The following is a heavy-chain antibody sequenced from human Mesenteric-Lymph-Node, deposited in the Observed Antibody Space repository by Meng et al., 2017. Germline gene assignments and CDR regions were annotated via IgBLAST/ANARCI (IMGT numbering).Heavy chain of an antibody. CDR2: IKQDGSEK. Sequence: GGSLRLSCAASGFTFSNAWMSWVRQAPGKGLEWVANIKQDGSEKYYVDSVKGRFTISRDNAKNSLYLQMNSLRAEDTAVYYCARDRLSSGWFDYWGQGTRVTGSS. J-gene: IGHJ4*02. CDR3: ARDRLSSGWFDY. D-gene: IGHD6-19*01. CDR1: GFTFSNAW. V-gene: IGHV3-7*01.